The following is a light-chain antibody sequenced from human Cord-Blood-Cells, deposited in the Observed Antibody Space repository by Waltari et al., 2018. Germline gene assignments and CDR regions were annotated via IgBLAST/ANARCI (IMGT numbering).Light chain of an antibody. Sequence: DIHMTQSPSSLSASVVDSITSTCRASQSSSSYLNWYQQKPGKAPKLLIYAASSLQSGVPSRFSGSGCGTDFTLTISSVQPEDFANYCGQQGDSTPLVTVGPGTKVDIE. CDR3: QQGDSTPLVT. CDR2: AAS. V-gene: IGKV1-39*01. J-gene: IGKJ3*01. CDR1: QSSSSY.